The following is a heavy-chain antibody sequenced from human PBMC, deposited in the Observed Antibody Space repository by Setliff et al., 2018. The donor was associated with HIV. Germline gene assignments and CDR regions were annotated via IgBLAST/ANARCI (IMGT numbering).Heavy chain of an antibody. D-gene: IGHD3-10*01. CDR2: IDYSGTT. J-gene: IGHJ6*02. Sequence: PSETLSLTCAVSGISLSNTDFYWTWVRQAPGVGLERIGFIDYSGTTHYNPSLKSRVTISNDMSNNHFSLHLASVTAADPAIYFCAREGPYYYGMDVRGQGTMVTVSS. CDR3: AREGPYYYGMDV. CDR1: GISLSNTDFY. V-gene: IGHV4-30-4*08.